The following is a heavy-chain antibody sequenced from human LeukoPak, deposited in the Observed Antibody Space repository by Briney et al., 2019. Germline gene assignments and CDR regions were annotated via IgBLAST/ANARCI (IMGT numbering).Heavy chain of an antibody. V-gene: IGHV4-4*07. CDR3: ARDARYDSSGWYAPASRCYFDY. J-gene: IGHJ4*02. Sequence: SETLSLTCTVSGGSISSYYWSWIRQPAGKGLEWIGRIDTSGNTNYKPSLKSRVTMSVDTSKNQFSLKLSSVTAADTAVYYCARDARYDSSGWYAPASRCYFDYWGQGTLVTVSS. CDR1: GGSISSYY. CDR2: IDTSGNT. D-gene: IGHD6-19*01.